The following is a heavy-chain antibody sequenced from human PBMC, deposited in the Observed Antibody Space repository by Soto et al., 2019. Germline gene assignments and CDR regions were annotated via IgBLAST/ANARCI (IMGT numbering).Heavy chain of an antibody. CDR3: ARGADWFDS. CDR1: GFTFSSSA. CDR2: ISHDGINK. V-gene: IGHV3-30-3*01. Sequence: GGSLRLSCAASGFTFSSSAMHWVRQAPGKGLEWVATISHDGINKYYADSMKVPFTISRDNSKNTLYLQMNTLRPEDTAVYYCARGADWFDSWGQGTLVTVSS. J-gene: IGHJ5*01.